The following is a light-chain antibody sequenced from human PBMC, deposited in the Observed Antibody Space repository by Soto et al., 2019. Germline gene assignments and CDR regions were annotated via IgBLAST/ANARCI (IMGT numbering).Light chain of an antibody. Sequence: DIQMTQSPSSLSASVGDRVTITCRASQSISTYLNWYQQKPGKAPNLLIFAASTLQSGVPSRFSGSGSGTEFTLTISSLQPDDFATYYCQQYNSYSPLTFGGGTKVDI. V-gene: IGKV1-9*01. CDR2: AAS. CDR1: QSISTY. CDR3: QQYNSYSPLT. J-gene: IGKJ4*01.